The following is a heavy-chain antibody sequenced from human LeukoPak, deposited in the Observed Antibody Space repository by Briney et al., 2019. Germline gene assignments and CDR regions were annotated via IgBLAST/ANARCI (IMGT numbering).Heavy chain of an antibody. J-gene: IGHJ3*02. CDR3: ARGRMGVLDSSSLPRGFDI. V-gene: IGHV4-30-2*01. Sequence: PSETLSLTCTVSGGSISSGGYYWSWIRQPPGKGLEWIGYIYHSGSTYYNPSLKSRVTISVDRSKNQFSLKLSSVTAADTAVYYCARGRMGVLDSSSLPRGFDIWGQGTMVTVSS. CDR1: GGSISSGGYY. CDR2: IYHSGST. D-gene: IGHD6-13*01.